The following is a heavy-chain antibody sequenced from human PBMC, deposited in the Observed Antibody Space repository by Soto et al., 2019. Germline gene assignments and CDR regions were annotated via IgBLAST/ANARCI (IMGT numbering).Heavy chain of an antibody. CDR2: IIPIFGTA. D-gene: IGHD3-22*01. V-gene: IGHV1-69*13. J-gene: IGHJ6*02. CDR1: GGTFSSYA. CDR3: ARDRGTMIVVGPAYYYYGMDV. Sequence: ASVKVSCKASGGTFSSYAISWVRQAPGQGLEWMGGIIPIFGTANYAQKFQGRVKITADESTSTANLGLGSLRSEDTAVYSCARDRGTMIVVGPAYYYYGMDVWGQGTTVTVSS.